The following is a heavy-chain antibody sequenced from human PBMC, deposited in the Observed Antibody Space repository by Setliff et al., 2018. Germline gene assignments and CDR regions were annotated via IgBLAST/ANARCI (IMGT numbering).Heavy chain of an antibody. Sequence: SETLSLTCAVYGGSFSGYYWSWIRQPPVKGLEWIGYIYYSGSTYYNPSLKRRVTIPVDTSKNQFSLKLSSVTAADTAVYYCSRGLSYYDSSGYLLAPYAFDIWGQGTMVTVSS. J-gene: IGHJ3*02. V-gene: IGHV4-34*01. D-gene: IGHD3-22*01. CDR2: IYYSGST. CDR1: GGSFSGYY. CDR3: SRGLSYYDSSGYLLAPYAFDI.